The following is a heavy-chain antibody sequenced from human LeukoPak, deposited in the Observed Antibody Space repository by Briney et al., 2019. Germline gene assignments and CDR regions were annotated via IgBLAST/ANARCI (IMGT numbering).Heavy chain of an antibody. CDR3: ARAAPRITMVREMSYYYYMDV. D-gene: IGHD3-10*01. J-gene: IGHJ6*03. CDR1: GGSISSGSYY. V-gene: IGHV4-61*02. Sequence: SQTLSLTCTVSGGSISSGSYYWSWIRQPAGKGLEWIGRIYTSGSTNYNPSLKSRVTISVDTSKNQFSLKLGSVTVADTAVYYCARAAPRITMVREMSYYYYMDVWGKGTTVTVSS. CDR2: IYTSGST.